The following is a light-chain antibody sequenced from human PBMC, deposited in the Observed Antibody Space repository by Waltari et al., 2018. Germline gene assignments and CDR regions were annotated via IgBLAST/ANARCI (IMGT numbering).Light chain of an antibody. J-gene: IGLJ3*02. CDR1: SSDVGGYNY. Sequence: QSALTQPASVSGSPGQSITISCTGTSSDVGGYNYVSWYQQHPGKAPKLMIYDVSNPASGVSNRFSGSKSGNTASLTISVLQAEDEADYYCSSYTSSSTLWVFGGGTKLTVL. V-gene: IGLV2-14*03. CDR2: DVS. CDR3: SSYTSSSTLWV.